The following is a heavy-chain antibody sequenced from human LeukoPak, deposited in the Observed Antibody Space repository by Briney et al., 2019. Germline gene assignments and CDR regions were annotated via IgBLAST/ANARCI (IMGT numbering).Heavy chain of an antibody. V-gene: IGHV3-23*01. CDR2: ISDTGNT. CDR1: GFTLSSYA. D-gene: IGHD3-22*01. Sequence: GGSLRLSCAASGFTLSSYAMSWVRQAPGKGLEWVSAISDTGNTYHADSVRGRFTISRDNSKNTLYLHMNSLRAEDTAIYYCAQSFYSDASGYFAYWGQGTLVTVSS. CDR3: AQSFYSDASGYFAY. J-gene: IGHJ4*02.